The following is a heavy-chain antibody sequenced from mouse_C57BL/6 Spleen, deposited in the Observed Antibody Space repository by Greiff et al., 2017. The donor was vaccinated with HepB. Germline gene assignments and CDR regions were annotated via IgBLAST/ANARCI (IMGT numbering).Heavy chain of an antibody. CDR1: GFTFSSYT. CDR2: ISGGGGNT. J-gene: IGHJ4*01. V-gene: IGHV5-9*01. D-gene: IGHD1-1*01. Sequence: EVMLVESGGGLVKPGGSLKLSCAASGFTFSSYTMSWVRQTPEKRLEWVATISGGGGNTYYPDSVKGRFTMSRDNAKNTLYLQMSSLRSEDTALYYCARHYYGSSLYAMDYWGQGTSVTVSS. CDR3: ARHYYGSSLYAMDY.